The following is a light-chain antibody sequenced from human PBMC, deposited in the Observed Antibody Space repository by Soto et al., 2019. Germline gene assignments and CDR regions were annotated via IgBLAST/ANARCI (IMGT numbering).Light chain of an antibody. CDR1: QSVSSSY. CDR2: GAS. J-gene: IGKJ3*01. CDR3: QQYGRSPFT. V-gene: IGKV3-20*01. Sequence: EIVLTQSSRTLSLSPGERATLSCRASQSVSSSYLAWYQQKPGQAPRLLIYGASSRATGIPDRFSGSGSGTDFTLTISRLEPADFAVYYCQQYGRSPFTFGPGTRVAI.